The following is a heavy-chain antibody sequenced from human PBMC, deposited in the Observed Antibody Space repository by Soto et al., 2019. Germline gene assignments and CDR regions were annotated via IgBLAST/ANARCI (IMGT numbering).Heavy chain of an antibody. Sequence: SETLSLTCAVSGGSISSSNWWSWVRQPPGKGLEWIGEIYHSGSTNYNPSLKSRVTISVDKSKNQFSLKLSSVTAADTAVYYCARGGGGSYYGFQHWGQGTPVTVSS. V-gene: IGHV4-4*02. CDR2: IYHSGST. D-gene: IGHD1-26*01. CDR1: GGSISSSNW. CDR3: ARGGGGSYYGFQH. J-gene: IGHJ1*01.